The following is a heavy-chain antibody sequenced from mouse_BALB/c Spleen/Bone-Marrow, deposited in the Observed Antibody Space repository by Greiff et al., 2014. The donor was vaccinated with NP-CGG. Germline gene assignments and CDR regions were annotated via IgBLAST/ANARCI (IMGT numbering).Heavy chain of an antibody. D-gene: IGHD2-2*01. Sequence: VQLKQSGPELVKPGASVKMSCKASGYTFTSYVMYWVKQKPGQGLEWIGYINPYNDGTKYNEKFKGKATLTSDKSSSTAYMELSSLTSEDPAVYYCARREDGYGTFYWYFDVWGAGTTVTVSS. J-gene: IGHJ1*01. CDR3: ARREDGYGTFYWYFDV. CDR1: GYTFTSYV. V-gene: IGHV1-14*01. CDR2: INPYNDGT.